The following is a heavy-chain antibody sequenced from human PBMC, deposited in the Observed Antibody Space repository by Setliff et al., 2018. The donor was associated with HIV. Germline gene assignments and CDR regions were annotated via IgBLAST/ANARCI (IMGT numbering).Heavy chain of an antibody. CDR3: ARDPWLLGASAGGDNWLDP. Sequence: KTSETLSLTCTVSGGSISISDWSWIRQPPGKGLEWIGCLYYGGNTYYNPSLKSRVAMSIDTSKNEVSLRLKSVTAADTAIYYCARDPWLLGASAGGDNWLDPWGQGTLVTVSS. V-gene: IGHV4-59*12. J-gene: IGHJ5*02. CDR2: LYYGGNT. D-gene: IGHD1-26*01. CDR1: GGSISISD.